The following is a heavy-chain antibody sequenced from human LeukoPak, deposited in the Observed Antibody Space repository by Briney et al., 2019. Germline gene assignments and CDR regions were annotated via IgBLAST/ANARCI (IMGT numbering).Heavy chain of an antibody. Sequence: GGSLRLSCAASGFTFSSYAMHWVRQAPCKGLEWVALISYDGTNKFYEDSVKGRFTISRDNSKNTLFLQVNSLRAEDTAVYYCARDLTGWGESSGYSDYWGQGTLVTVSS. CDR2: ISYDGTNK. CDR3: ARDLTGWGESSGYSDY. CDR1: GFTFSSYA. D-gene: IGHD3-22*01. V-gene: IGHV3-30*01. J-gene: IGHJ4*02.